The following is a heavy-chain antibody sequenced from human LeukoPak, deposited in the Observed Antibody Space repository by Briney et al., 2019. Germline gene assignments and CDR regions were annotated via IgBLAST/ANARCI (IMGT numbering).Heavy chain of an antibody. CDR1: GYTFTSYG. V-gene: IGHV1-18*01. CDR2: ISAYNGNT. CDR3: ARLLMAPLAEDNWFDP. Sequence: ASVKVSCKASGYTFTSYGISWVRQAPGQGLEWMGWISAYNGNTNYAQKFQGRVTMTTDTSTTTAYMELRSLRSDDTAVYYCARLLMAPLAEDNWFDPWGQGTLVTVSS. D-gene: IGHD2-8*01. J-gene: IGHJ5*02.